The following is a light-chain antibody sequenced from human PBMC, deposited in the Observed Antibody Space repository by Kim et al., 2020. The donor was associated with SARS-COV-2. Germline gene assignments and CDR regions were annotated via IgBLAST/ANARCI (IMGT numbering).Light chain of an antibody. CDR2: QDN. J-gene: IGLJ3*02. CDR1: KLGDKY. CDR3: QAWDSSHWV. V-gene: IGLV3-1*01. Sequence: SYELTQPPSVSVSPGQTASITCSGDKLGDKYTCWYQQKAGQPPVLVIYQDNKRPSGIPERFSGSNSGNTATLTISGTQAMDEADYYCQAWDSSHWVFGGGTQLTVL.